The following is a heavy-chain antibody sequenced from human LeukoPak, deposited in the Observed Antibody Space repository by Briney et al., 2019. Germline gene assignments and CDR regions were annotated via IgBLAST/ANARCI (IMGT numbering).Heavy chain of an antibody. D-gene: IGHD2-21*02. V-gene: IGHV3-73*01. CDR2: IRSKANSYAT. CDR1: GFTFSGSA. Sequence: GGSLRLSCAASGFTFSGSAMHWVRQASGKGLEWVGRIRSKANSYATAYAASVKGRFTISRDDSKNTAYLQMNGLKTEDTAVYYCTREGMAYCGGDCDYYYYMDVWGKGTTVTISS. J-gene: IGHJ6*03. CDR3: TREGMAYCGGDCDYYYYMDV.